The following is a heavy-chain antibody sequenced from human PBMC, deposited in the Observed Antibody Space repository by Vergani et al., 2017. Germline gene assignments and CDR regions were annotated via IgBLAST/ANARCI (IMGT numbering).Heavy chain of an antibody. V-gene: IGHV3-23*01. CDR3: AKVGRSEVAGTFGALDI. J-gene: IGHJ3*02. D-gene: IGHD6-19*01. CDR2: ISGSGGST. Sequence: EVQLLESGGGLVQPGGSLRLSCIASGFTFSRSAMSWVRQAPGKGLEWVSVISGSGGSTDYADSVKGRFTISRDNSKNTLFLHMNSLRPEDTAVYYCAKVGRSEVAGTFGALDIWGQGTMVTVSS. CDR1: GFTFSRSA.